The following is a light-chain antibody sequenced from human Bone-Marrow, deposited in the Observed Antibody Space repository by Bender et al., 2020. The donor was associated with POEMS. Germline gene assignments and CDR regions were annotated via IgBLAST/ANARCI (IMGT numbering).Light chain of an antibody. Sequence: SYELTQPPSVSVSLGQMARITCSGEALSKKNVYWYQQKAGQFPVLVACTDRERPSGIPERFSGSSSGTMVTLTNSGVQAEAEADCYYLSATNSTSSTVIFGEETKLTVL. CDR1: ALSKKN. J-gene: IGLJ2*01. V-gene: IGLV3-16*01. CDR2: TDR. CDR3: LSATNSTSSTVI.